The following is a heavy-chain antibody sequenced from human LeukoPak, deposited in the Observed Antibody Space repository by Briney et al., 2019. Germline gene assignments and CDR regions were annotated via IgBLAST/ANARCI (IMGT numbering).Heavy chain of an antibody. CDR3: SGARMGVFDY. V-gene: IGHV4-39*01. D-gene: IGHD2-8*01. J-gene: IGHJ4*02. CDR1: GGSISSSRYH. CDR2: IYYSGST. Sequence: PSETLSLTCTVSGGSISSSRYHWGWIRQPPGKGLEWIGSIYYSGSTYYNPSLKSRVTISVDTSKNQFSLKLSSVTAADTAVYYCSGARMGVFDYWGQGTLVTVSS.